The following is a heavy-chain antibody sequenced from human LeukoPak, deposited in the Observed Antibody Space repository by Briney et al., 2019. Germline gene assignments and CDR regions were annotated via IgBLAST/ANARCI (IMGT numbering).Heavy chain of an antibody. CDR2: INGNSITR. V-gene: IGHV3-48*02. J-gene: IGHJ6*02. CDR1: GFTFNNYA. Sequence: GGSLRLSCAASGFTFNNYAMNWVRQAPGKGLEWVSHINGNSITRYYADSVKGRFTISRDNVKNSLYLQMNSLRDEDTAVYYCARYFGDPQGMDVWGQGTTVTVSS. D-gene: IGHD3-10*01. CDR3: ARYFGDPQGMDV.